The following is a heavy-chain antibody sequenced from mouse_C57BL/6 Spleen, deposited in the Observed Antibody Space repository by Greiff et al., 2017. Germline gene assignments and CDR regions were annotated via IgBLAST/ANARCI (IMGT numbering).Heavy chain of an antibody. CDR3: AKWRRLRRRLDY. CDR1: GYTFTSYW. V-gene: IGHV1-55*01. J-gene: IGHJ2*01. D-gene: IGHD3-2*02. CDR2: IYPGCGST. Sequence: VQLQQPGAELVKPGASVKMSCKASGYTFTSYWITWVKQRPGQGLEWIGDIYPGCGSTYYNEKFKGKATLTVDPSSSTAYMQLSSLTSEDSGVYYCAKWRRLRRRLDYWGQGTTLTVSS.